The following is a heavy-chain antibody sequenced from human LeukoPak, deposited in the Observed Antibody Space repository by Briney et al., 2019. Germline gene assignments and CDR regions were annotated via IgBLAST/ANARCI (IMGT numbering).Heavy chain of an antibody. J-gene: IGHJ4*02. D-gene: IGHD3-10*01. CDR1: GFTFNNYA. CDR2: ITGSGDDK. Sequence: GGSLRLSCADSGFTFNNYAMRWVRQAPGKVLEWVSAITGSGDDKFHADSVKGRFTISRDNSKNTVYMQMNSLRAEDTAVYYCAKGSRNSRPYYFDFWGQGTLVTVSS. V-gene: IGHV3-23*01. CDR3: AKGSRNSRPYYFDF.